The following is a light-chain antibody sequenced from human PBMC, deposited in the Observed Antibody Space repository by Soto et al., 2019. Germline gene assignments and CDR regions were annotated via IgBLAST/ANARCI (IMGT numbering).Light chain of an antibody. Sequence: EIVLTQSPGTLSLSPGERATLSCRASQSIASFYLAWYQQKPGQAPRLLIYNAHIRAIGIPDRFSGTGSGTDFTLTISSLQPDDFATYYCQQYNTYSPERTFGQGTKVEVK. CDR3: QQYNTYSPERT. CDR1: QSIASFY. CDR2: NAH. V-gene: IGKV3-20*01. J-gene: IGKJ1*01.